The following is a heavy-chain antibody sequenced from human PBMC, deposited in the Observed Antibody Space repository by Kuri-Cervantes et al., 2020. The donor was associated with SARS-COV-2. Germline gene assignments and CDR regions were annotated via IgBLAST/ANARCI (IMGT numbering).Heavy chain of an antibody. D-gene: IGHD5-12*01. V-gene: IGHV1-3*01. CDR2: INAGNGNT. CDR3: ASEGLDIVATDDPYYYYGMDV. Sequence: ASVKVSCKASGYTFTSYAMHWVRQAPGQRLEWMGWINAGNGNTKYSQKFQGRVTITRDTSASTAYMELSSLRSEDTAVYYCASEGLDIVATDDPYYYYGMDVWGQGTTVTCYS. J-gene: IGHJ6*01. CDR1: GYTFTSYA.